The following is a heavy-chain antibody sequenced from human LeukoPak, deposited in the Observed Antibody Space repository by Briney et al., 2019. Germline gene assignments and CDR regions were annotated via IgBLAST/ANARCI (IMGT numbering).Heavy chain of an antibody. D-gene: IGHD6-13*01. V-gene: IGHV3-30*18. J-gene: IGHJ4*02. CDR3: AKDFRSSWYVGYYFDY. CDR2: ISYDGSNK. CDR1: GFTFSSYG. Sequence: PGGSLRLSCAASGFTFSSYGMHWVRQAPGKGLEWVAVISYDGSNKYYADSVKGRFTISRENSKNTLYLQMNSLRAEDTAVYYCAKDFRSSWYVGYYFDYWGQGTLVTVSS.